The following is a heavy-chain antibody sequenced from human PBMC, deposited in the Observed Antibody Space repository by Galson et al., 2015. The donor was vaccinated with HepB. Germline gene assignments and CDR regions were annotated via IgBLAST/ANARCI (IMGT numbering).Heavy chain of an antibody. V-gene: IGHV4-59*08. CDR3: ARTDNGAYGYFDY. D-gene: IGHD4-17*01. Sequence: ETLSLTCSVSGGSINNYYWSWIRQPPGKGLEWIGYIYYSGSTTYNPSLKSRVTISVDRSKNQFSLKLTSVTAADTAVYYCARTDNGAYGYFDYWGQGGLVTVSS. CDR2: IYYSGST. CDR1: GGSINNYY. J-gene: IGHJ4*02.